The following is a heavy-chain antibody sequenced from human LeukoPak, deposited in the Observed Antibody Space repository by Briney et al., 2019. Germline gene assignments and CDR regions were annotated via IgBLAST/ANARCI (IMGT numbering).Heavy chain of an antibody. Sequence: GGSLRLSCAASGFNFRNYAMHWVRQAPGKGLEWVAVISYDGSNKYYADSVKGRFTISRDNSKNTLYLQMNSLRAEDTAVYYCARNYYDSSGLDYWGQGTLVTVSS. V-gene: IGHV3-30*04. D-gene: IGHD3-22*01. CDR1: GFNFRNYA. J-gene: IGHJ4*02. CDR2: ISYDGSNK. CDR3: ARNYYDSSGLDY.